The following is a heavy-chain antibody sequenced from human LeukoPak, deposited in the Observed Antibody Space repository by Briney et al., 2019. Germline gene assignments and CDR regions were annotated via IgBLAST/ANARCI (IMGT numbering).Heavy chain of an antibody. CDR3: AKVRRQYVTLTPDFES. D-gene: IGHD4-17*01. J-gene: IGHJ4*02. CDR2: ISGDGNSI. V-gene: IGHV3-43*02. CDR1: GFTFHDYA. Sequence: GGSLRLSCEASGFTFHDYAMHWVRQGPGMRLGWVSVISGDGNSIYYAASVKGRFTITRDNSKNSLYLQMNSLTSEDTALYYCAKVRRQYVTLTPDFESWGQGTLVTVSS.